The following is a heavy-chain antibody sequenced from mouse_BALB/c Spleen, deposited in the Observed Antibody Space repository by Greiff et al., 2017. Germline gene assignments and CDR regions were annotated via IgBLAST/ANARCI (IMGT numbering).Heavy chain of an antibody. CDR3: ARGTARATEAMDY. D-gene: IGHD3-1*01. CDR2: IYPGGGYT. Sequence: VQLQQSGAELVRPGTSVKISCKASGYTFTNYWLGWVKQRPGHGLEWIGDIYPGGGYTNYNEKFKGKATLTADTSSSTAYMQLSSLTSEDSAVYFCARGTARATEAMDYWGQGTSVTVSS. V-gene: IGHV1-63*02. CDR1: GYTFTNYW. J-gene: IGHJ4*01.